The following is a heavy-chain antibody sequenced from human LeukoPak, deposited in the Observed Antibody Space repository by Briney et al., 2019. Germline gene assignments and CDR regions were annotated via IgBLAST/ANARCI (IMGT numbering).Heavy chain of an antibody. J-gene: IGHJ4*02. CDR2: MNPNSGNT. CDR3: ARGGYDCSGFDFDY. Sequence: ASVKVSCKASGYTFTSYDINWVRQAPGQGLEWMGWMNPNSGNTGYAQKFQGRVTMTRNTSISTAYMELSSLRSEDTAVYYCARGGYDCSGFDFDYWGQGTLVTVSS. CDR1: GYTFTSYD. D-gene: IGHD3-22*01. V-gene: IGHV1-8*01.